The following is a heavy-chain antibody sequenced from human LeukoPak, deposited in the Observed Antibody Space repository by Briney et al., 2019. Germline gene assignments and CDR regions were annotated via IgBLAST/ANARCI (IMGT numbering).Heavy chain of an antibody. CDR2: ISYDGSNK. J-gene: IGHJ4*02. CDR3: AKDDGWLHYYH. D-gene: IGHD3-10*01. V-gene: IGHV3-30*18. Sequence: GGSLRLSCAASGFTFSSYGMHWVRQAPGKGLEWVAVISYDGSNKYYADSVKGRFTISRDNSKDTVSLQMHSLRAEDTATYYCAKDDGWLHYYHWGQRTLVTVSS. CDR1: GFTFSSYG.